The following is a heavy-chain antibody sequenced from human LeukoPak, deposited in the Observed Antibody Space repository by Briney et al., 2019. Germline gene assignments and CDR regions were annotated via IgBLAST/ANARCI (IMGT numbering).Heavy chain of an antibody. J-gene: IGHJ6*03. CDR2: IYYSGST. Sequence: TSETLSLTCTVSGGSISDYYWGWIRQPPGKGLEWIGSIYYSGSTYYNPSLKSRVTISVDTSENQFSLKLSSVTAADTAVYYCARDGGYSNPYYYYYYYMDVWGKGTTVTVSS. V-gene: IGHV4-39*07. CDR3: ARDGGYSNPYYYYYYYMDV. CDR1: GGSISDYY. D-gene: IGHD4-11*01.